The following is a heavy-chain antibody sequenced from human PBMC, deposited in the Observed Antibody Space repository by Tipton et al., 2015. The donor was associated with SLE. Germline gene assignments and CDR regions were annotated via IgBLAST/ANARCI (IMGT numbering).Heavy chain of an antibody. CDR3: ASYSSGWYGGDY. Sequence: GSLRFSCAASGFTVSSNYMSWVRQAPGKGLEWVSLIYSGGSTYYADSVKGRFTISRDNSKNTLYLQMNSLRAEDTAVYYCASYSSGWYGGDYWGQGTLVTVSS. V-gene: IGHV3-53*01. J-gene: IGHJ4*02. D-gene: IGHD6-19*01. CDR2: IYSGGST. CDR1: GFTVSSNY.